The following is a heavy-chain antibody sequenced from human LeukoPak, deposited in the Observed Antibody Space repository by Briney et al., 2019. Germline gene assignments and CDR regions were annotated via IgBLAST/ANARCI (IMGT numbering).Heavy chain of an antibody. Sequence: ASVKVSCKASGGTFSSYAISWVRQAPGQGLEWMGGIIPIFGTANYAQKFQGRVTITADKSTSTAYMELSRLRSDDTAVYYCARGGTMIVVVTPFDYWGQGTLVAVSS. CDR1: GGTFSSYA. V-gene: IGHV1-69*06. D-gene: IGHD3-22*01. J-gene: IGHJ4*02. CDR3: ARGGTMIVVVTPFDY. CDR2: IIPIFGTA.